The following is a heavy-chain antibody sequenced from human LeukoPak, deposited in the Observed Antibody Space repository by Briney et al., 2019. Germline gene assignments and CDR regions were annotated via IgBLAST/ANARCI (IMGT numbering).Heavy chain of an antibody. Sequence: PSETLSLTCAVYGGSFSGYYWSWTRQPPGKGLEWIGEINHSGSTNYNPSLKSRVTISVDTSKNQFSLKLSSVTAADTAVYYCEIALPDAFDIWGQGTMVTVSS. D-gene: IGHD2-21*01. J-gene: IGHJ3*02. CDR1: GGSFSGYY. CDR3: EIALPDAFDI. V-gene: IGHV4-34*01. CDR2: INHSGST.